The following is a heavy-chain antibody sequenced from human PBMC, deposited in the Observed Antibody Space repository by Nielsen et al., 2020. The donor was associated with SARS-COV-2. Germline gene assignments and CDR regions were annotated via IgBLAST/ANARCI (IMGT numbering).Heavy chain of an antibody. CDR2: ISYDGSNK. CDR3: ARDGGKDYYGSGSLYGMDV. J-gene: IGHJ6*02. V-gene: IGHV3-30*03. CDR1: GFTFSSYG. Sequence: GGSLRLSCAASGFTFSSYGMHWVRQAPGKGLEWVAVISYDGSNKYYADSVKGRFTISRDNSKNTLYLQMNSLRAEETAGYYCARDGGKDYYGSGSLYGMDVWGQGTTVTVSS. D-gene: IGHD3-10*01.